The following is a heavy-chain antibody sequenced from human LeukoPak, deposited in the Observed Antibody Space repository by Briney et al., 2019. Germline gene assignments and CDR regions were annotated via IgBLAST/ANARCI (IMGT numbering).Heavy chain of an antibody. D-gene: IGHD3-16*02. V-gene: IGHV1-8*01. CDR3: ARGDRLTFGGVIVSSLYYFDY. CDR1: GYTFTRND. J-gene: IGHJ4*02. Sequence: ASVKVSCKTSGYTFTRNDINWVRQATGQGLEWMGWMNPNSGNSGYAQKFQGRVTMTRNTSISTAYMELSSLRSEDTAVYYCARGDRLTFGGVIVSSLYYFDYWGQGTLVTVSS. CDR2: MNPNSGNS.